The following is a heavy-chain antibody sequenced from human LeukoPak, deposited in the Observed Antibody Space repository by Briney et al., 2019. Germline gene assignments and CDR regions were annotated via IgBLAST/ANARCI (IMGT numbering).Heavy chain of an antibody. J-gene: IGHJ6*03. CDR3: ARLGANYYYYYMDV. CDR2: ISSSGSTI. Sequence: GGSLRLSCAASGFTFSSYAMSWVRQAPGKGLEWVSYISSSGSTIYYADSVKGRFTISRDNAKNSLYLQMNSLRAEDTAVYYCARLGANYYYYYMDVWGKGTTVTVSS. V-gene: IGHV3-48*04. CDR1: GFTFSSYA. D-gene: IGHD1-26*01.